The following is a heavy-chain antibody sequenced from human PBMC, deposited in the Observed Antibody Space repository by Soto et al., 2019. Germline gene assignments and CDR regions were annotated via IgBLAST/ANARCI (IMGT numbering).Heavy chain of an antibody. V-gene: IGHV1-69*01. CDR3: AREGGSGSYRGYYFDY. CDR1: GGTFSSYA. J-gene: IGHJ4*02. Sequence: QVQLVQSGAEVKKPGSSVEVSCKASGGTFSSYAISWVRQAPGQGLEWMGGIIPIFGTANYAQKFQGRVTITADESTSTAYMELSSLRSEDTAVYYCAREGGSGSYRGYYFDYWGQGTLVTVSS. CDR2: IIPIFGTA. D-gene: IGHD3-10*01.